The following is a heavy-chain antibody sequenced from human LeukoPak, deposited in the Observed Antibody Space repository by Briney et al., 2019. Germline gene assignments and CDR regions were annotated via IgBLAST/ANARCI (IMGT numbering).Heavy chain of an antibody. CDR1: GGSISSGTYY. J-gene: IGHJ4*02. Sequence: PSETLSLTCTVSGGSISSGTYYWSWIRQPAGKGLEWIGRIHTSGSTNYNPSLKSRVTISVDTSKNQFSLKLSSVTAADTAVYYCARLPYDYVWGSYRSLDYWGQGTLVTVSS. CDR3: ARLPYDYVWGSYRSLDY. V-gene: IGHV4-61*02. CDR2: IHTSGST. D-gene: IGHD3-16*02.